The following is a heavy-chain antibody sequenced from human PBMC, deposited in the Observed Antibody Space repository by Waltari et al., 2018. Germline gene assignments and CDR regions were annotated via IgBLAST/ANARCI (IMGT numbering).Heavy chain of an antibody. CDR2: GST. J-gene: IGHJ4*02. V-gene: IGHV4-39*07. D-gene: IGHD6-6*01. Sequence: GSTYYNPSLKSRVTISVDTSKNQFSLKLSSVTAADTAVYYCARDPGIAARPDYWGQGTLVTVSS. CDR3: ARDPGIAARPDY.